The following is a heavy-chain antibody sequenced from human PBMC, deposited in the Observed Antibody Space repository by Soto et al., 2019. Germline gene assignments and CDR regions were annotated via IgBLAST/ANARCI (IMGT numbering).Heavy chain of an antibody. CDR2: IWYDGSNK. CDR1: GFTFSSYG. V-gene: IGHV3-33*01. J-gene: IGHJ3*02. CDR3: ARDGLESSGWFRDAFDI. Sequence: ESGGGVVQPGRSLRLSCAASGFTFSSYGMHWVRQAPGKGLEWVAVIWYDGSNKYYADSVKGRFTISRDNSKNTLYLQMNSLRAEDTAVYYCARDGLESSGWFRDAFDIWGQGTMVTVSS. D-gene: IGHD6-19*01.